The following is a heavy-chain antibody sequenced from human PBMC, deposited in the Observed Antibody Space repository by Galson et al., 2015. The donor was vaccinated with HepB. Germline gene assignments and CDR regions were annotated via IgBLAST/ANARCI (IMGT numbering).Heavy chain of an antibody. D-gene: IGHD6-19*01. CDR1: GFTFSRYG. Sequence: SLRLSCAASGFTFSRYGMHWVRQAPGKGLEWVAAIWFDGSATFYRDSVKGWFSISRDDSKNILYLQMNSLRAEDTAVYSCARDAPFDSSGWTNWFDPWGQGTLVTVSS. CDR2: IWFDGSAT. V-gene: IGHV3-33*01. J-gene: IGHJ5*02. CDR3: ARDAPFDSSGWTNWFDP.